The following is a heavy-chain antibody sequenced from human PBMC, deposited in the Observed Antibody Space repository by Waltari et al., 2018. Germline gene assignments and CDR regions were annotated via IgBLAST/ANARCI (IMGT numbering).Heavy chain of an antibody. Sequence: QVQLQESGPGLVKPSETLSLTCTVSGDSISSYYWSWIRQPPGKGLEWIGYIYYSGNTNYNPSLKSRVTISVDTSKNQFSLKLSSVTAADTAGYYCARAAIGDFWSGYSHFDHWGQGTLVTVSS. CDR2: IYYSGNT. V-gene: IGHV4-59*01. J-gene: IGHJ4*02. CDR3: ARAAIGDFWSGYSHFDH. CDR1: GDSISSYY. D-gene: IGHD3-3*01.